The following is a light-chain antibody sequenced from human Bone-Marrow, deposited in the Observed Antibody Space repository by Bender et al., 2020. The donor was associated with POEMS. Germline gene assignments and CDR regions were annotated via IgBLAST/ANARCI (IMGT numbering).Light chain of an antibody. Sequence: QSVVTQPPSLSEAPRQRVTISCSGSSSNIGNHVVNWYQQLPGEAPKLLIYYDDLLTPGVSDRFYASKSVTSASLAISELQSEDGALYYCSGWDDCLSGWVFGGGTRLTVL. CDR3: SGWDDCLSGWV. J-gene: IGLJ3*02. V-gene: IGLV1-36*01. CDR2: YDD. CDR1: SSNIGNHV.